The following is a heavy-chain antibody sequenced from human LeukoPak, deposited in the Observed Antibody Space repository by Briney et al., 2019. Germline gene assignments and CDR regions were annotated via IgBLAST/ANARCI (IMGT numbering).Heavy chain of an antibody. Sequence: ASVMVSCKASGYTFINYGISWVRQAPGLGLEWMGWTSYNGNTNYAQKFQDRVTMTTDTSTTTAYMELRSLDSDDTAVYYCARHSGSGWQALGYWGQGTLVTDSS. CDR2: TSYNGNT. CDR3: ARHSGSGWQALGY. D-gene: IGHD6-19*01. J-gene: IGHJ4*02. V-gene: IGHV1-18*04. CDR1: GYTFINYG.